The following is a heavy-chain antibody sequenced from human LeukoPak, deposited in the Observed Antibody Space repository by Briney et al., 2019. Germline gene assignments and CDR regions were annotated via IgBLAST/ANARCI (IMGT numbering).Heavy chain of an antibody. Sequence: PSETLSLTCTVSGGSISGYYWNWIRQPPGKGLEWIGGINHSGNTNYNPSLKSRVTISVDTSKNQFSLKLSSVTAADTAVYYCARGGYGSGWDYMDVWGKGTTVTVSS. D-gene: IGHD3-10*01. CDR3: ARGGYGSGWDYMDV. V-gene: IGHV4-34*01. CDR2: INHSGNT. CDR1: GGSISGYY. J-gene: IGHJ6*03.